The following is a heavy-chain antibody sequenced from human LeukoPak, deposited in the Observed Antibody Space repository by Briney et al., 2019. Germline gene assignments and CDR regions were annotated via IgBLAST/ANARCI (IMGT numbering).Heavy chain of an antibody. CDR2: INPNIGGT. CDR1: GYTFTGYY. Sequence: ASVKVSCKASGYTFTGYYMHWVRQAPGQGLEWMGWINPNIGGTNYAQKFQGRVTMTRDTSISTAYTELSRLRSDDTAVYYCARDSFDYYYYMDVWGKGNTVTVSS. J-gene: IGHJ6*03. D-gene: IGHD3-16*01. CDR3: ARDSFDYYYYMDV. V-gene: IGHV1-2*02.